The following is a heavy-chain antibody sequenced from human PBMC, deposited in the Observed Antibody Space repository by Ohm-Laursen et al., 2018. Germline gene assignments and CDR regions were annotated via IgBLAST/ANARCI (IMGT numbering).Heavy chain of an antibody. V-gene: IGHV3-23*01. CDR2: ISGSGDTT. CDR1: GFTFNTYA. D-gene: IGHD1-26*01. J-gene: IGHJ4*02. CDR3: ARAAGSYPYYFDY. Sequence: SLRLSCTASGFTFNTYAMNWVRQAPGEGLEWVSGISGSGDTTYYADSVKGRFTISRDNAKNSLYLQMNSLRAEDTAVYYCARAAGSYPYYFDYWGQGTLVTVSS.